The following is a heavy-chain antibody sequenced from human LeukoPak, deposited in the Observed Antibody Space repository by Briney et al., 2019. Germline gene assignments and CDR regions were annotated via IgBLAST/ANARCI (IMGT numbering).Heavy chain of an antibody. D-gene: IGHD2-2*01. V-gene: IGHV4-59*01. CDR2: IYYSGST. CDR1: GGYISSYY. CDR3: ARDKEVKKGYCSSTSCPGNAFDI. J-gene: IGHJ3*02. Sequence: SETLSLTCTVSGGYISSYYWSWIRQPPGKGLEWIGYIYYSGSTNYNPSLKSRVTISVDTSKNQFSLKLSSVTAADTAVYYCARDKEVKKGYCSSTSCPGNAFDIWGQGTMVTVSS.